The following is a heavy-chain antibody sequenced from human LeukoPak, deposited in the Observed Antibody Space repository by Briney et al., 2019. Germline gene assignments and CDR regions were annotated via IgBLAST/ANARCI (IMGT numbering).Heavy chain of an antibody. Sequence: ASVKVSCKASGYTFTGYYMHWVRQAPGQGLEWMGWINPNSGGTNYAQKFQGRVTMTRDTSISTAYMELSRLRSDDTAVYYCARVISEGGLWFRELLFPVGLYFVYWGQGTLVTVSS. J-gene: IGHJ4*02. CDR1: GYTFTGYY. CDR2: INPNSGGT. CDR3: ARVISEGGLWFRELLFPVGLYFVY. D-gene: IGHD3-10*01. V-gene: IGHV1-2*02.